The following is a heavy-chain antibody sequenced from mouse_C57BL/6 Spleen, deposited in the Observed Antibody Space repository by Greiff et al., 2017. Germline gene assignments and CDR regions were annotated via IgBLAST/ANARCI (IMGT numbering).Heavy chain of an antibody. D-gene: IGHD1-1*01. V-gene: IGHV1-80*01. CDR2: IYPGDGDT. Sequence: QVQLKESGAELVKPGASVKISCKASGYAFSSYWMNWVKQRPGKGLEWIGQIYPGDGDTNYNGKFKGKATLTAAKSSSTAYMQLSSLTSEDSAVYFCARSGYYGSSDAMDYWGQGTSVTVSS. CDR1: GYAFSSYW. CDR3: ARSGYYGSSDAMDY. J-gene: IGHJ4*01.